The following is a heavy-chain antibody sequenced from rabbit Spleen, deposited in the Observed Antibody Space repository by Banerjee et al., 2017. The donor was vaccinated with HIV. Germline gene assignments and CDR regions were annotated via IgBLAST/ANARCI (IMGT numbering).Heavy chain of an antibody. V-gene: IGHV1S25*01. D-gene: IGHD5-1*01. CDR2: INAGGSS. Sequence: TLTCKASGFDFSSNAMCWVRQSPGKGLEYIGYINAGGSSNYASWVTGRLIISRTTSTVDLKMTSLTAADTASYFCARTKSDTWCFAEWGRGRRGTV. CDR3: ARTKSDTWCFAE. J-gene: IGHJ4*01. CDR1: GFDFSSNA.